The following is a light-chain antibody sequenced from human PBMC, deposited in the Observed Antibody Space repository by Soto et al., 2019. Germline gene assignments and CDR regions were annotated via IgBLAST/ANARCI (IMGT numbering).Light chain of an antibody. J-gene: IGKJ4*01. CDR2: WAS. V-gene: IGKV4-1*01. CDR3: PQYYSPPLT. CDR1: QSVLYSSNNKNY. Sequence: DIVMTQSPDSLAVSLGERATINCKSSQSVLYSSNNKNYLAWYQQKPGQPPKLLIYWASTRESGVPDPFSGSGSGTDFTLTISSLQAEDVAVYYCPQYYSPPLTFGGGTKVEIK.